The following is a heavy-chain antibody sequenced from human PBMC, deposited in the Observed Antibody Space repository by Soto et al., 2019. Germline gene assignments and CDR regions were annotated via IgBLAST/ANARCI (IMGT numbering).Heavy chain of an antibody. CDR1: GNTFNNYY. V-gene: IGHV1-46*02. CDR3: VSDSNPYQRHHVFDI. D-gene: IGHD2-2*01. Sequence: QVQLVQSGAEVTKPGASVKVSCKASGNTFNNYYIHWLRQAPGQGLEWIGVINPSGLSTSYAQKFQGRVTMTRDTSTTTVYMELSSLRSEDTALYFCVSDSNPYQRHHVFDIWGQGTPVTVSS. CDR2: INPSGLST. J-gene: IGHJ3*02.